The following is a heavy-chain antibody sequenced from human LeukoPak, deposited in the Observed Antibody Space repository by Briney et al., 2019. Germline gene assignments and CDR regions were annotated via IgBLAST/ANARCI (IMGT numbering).Heavy chain of an antibody. CDR3: AGAALVGTRGFSDIYFDF. J-gene: IGHJ4*02. CDR1: GFTFDDFY. Sequence: GGSLRLSCAASGFTFDDFYMNWLRQAPGKGLEWVANIKQDGTVTYYVDSVKGRFTISRDNAKNSLYLQMDSLRTEDTAVYYCAGAALVGTRGFSDIYFDFWGQGTLVTVSS. D-gene: IGHD3-3*02. CDR2: IKQDGTVT. V-gene: IGHV3-7*01.